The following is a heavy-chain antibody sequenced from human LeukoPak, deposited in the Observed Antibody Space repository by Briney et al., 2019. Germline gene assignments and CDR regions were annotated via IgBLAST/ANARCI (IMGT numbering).Heavy chain of an antibody. CDR3: ARPPGYCSGGSCYVDY. CDR1: GFTFSSYE. Sequence: PGGSLRLSCAASGFTFSSYEMNWVRQAPGKGLEWVSYISSSGSTIYYADSVKGRFTISRDNAKNSLYLQMNSLRAEDTAVYYCARPPGYCSGGSCYVDYWGQGTLDTVSS. J-gene: IGHJ4*02. V-gene: IGHV3-48*03. CDR2: ISSSGSTI. D-gene: IGHD2-15*01.